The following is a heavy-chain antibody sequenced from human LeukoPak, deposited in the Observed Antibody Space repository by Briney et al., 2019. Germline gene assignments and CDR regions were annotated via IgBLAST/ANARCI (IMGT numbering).Heavy chain of an antibody. Sequence: SETLSLTCTVSGGSISSYYWSWIRQPPGKGLEWIGYIYYSGSPNYNPSLKSRVTISIHTSKKQFSLKLSSVTAADTAVYYCARETNTYYYGSGSYSPYYYGMDVWGQGTTVTVSS. CDR1: GGSISSYY. CDR2: IYYSGSP. J-gene: IGHJ6*02. V-gene: IGHV4-59*12. D-gene: IGHD3-10*01. CDR3: ARETNTYYYGSGSYSPYYYGMDV.